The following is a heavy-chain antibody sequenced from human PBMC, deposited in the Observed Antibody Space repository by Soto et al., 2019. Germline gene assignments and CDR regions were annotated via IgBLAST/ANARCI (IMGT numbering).Heavy chain of an antibody. Sequence: VGSLRLSCAGSGCNFNLYTMNCVRHTPGGWLEWVSSISRLSGRIYYGDSVLGRFTVSRGNAANSVYLQMDSLRAEDTAIYYCARVGAYFGAFDYFQYWGQATPVNVSS. V-gene: IGHV3-21*06. D-gene: IGHD3-10*01. CDR1: GCNFNLYT. CDR2: ISRLSGRI. J-gene: IGHJ4*02. CDR3: ARVGAYFGAFDYFQY.